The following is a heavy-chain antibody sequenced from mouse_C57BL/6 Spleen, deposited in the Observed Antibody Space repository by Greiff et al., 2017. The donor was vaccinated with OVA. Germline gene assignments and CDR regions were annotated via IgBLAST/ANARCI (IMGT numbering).Heavy chain of an antibody. CDR3: TRDRVDGYYGYLDY. Sequence: EVKLVESGEGLVKPGGSLKLSCAASGFTFSSYAMSWVRQTPEKRLEWVAYISSGGDYIYYADTVKGRFTISRDNARNTLYLQMSSLKSEDTAMYYYTRDRVDGYYGYLDYWGQGTTLTVSS. CDR1: GFTFSSYA. CDR2: ISSGGDYI. D-gene: IGHD2-3*01. V-gene: IGHV5-9-1*02. J-gene: IGHJ2*01.